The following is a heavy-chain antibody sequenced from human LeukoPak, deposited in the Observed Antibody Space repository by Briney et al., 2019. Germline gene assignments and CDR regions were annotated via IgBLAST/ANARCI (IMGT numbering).Heavy chain of an antibody. D-gene: IGHD6-19*01. CDR2: IYYSGST. J-gene: IGHJ4*02. Sequence: SETLSLTCTVSGGSIRSYYWSWIRQPPGKGLEWIGYIYYSGSTNYNPSLKSRVTISEDTSENQFSLKLSSVTAADTAVYYCARVRPVAGTDYWGQGTLVTVSS. V-gene: IGHV4-59*01. CDR1: GGSIRSYY. CDR3: ARVRPVAGTDY.